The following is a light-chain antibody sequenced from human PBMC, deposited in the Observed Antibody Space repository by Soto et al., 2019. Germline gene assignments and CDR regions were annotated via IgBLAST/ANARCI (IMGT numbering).Light chain of an antibody. J-gene: IGKJ4*01. CDR2: KAS. CDR3: QQYEAYPLT. CDR1: QNINTW. V-gene: IGKV1-5*03. Sequence: DIQMTQSPSTLSASVGDRVTITCRASQNINTWLAWYQQKPGKAPYLLIYKASNLRSGVPSRFSGSASGTEFTLTISSLQPDDIATYYCQQYEAYPLTYGGGTKVEI.